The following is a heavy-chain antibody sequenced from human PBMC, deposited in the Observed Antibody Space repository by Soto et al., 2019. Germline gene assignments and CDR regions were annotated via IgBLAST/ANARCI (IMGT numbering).Heavy chain of an antibody. D-gene: IGHD5-12*01. CDR2: INPYNGNT. CDR1: GFTFSSSA. J-gene: IGHJ6*02. CDR3: ARALGYSGYAGMDV. V-gene: IGHV1-18*01. Sequence: ASVKVSCKTSGFTFSSSAVHWVRQAPGQGLEWMGWINPYNGNTKYAQKLQGRVTMTTDTSTSTAYMELRSLRSDDTAVYYCARALGYSGYAGMDVWGQGPTVTVSS.